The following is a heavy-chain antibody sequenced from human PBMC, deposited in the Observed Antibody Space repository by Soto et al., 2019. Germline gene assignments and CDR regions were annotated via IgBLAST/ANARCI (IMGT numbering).Heavy chain of an antibody. CDR2: IYYSGNT. Sequence: SETLSLTCTVSGGSISSSRYYWGWIRQSPGKGLEWIGSIYYSGNTYYNPSLKSRVTISVDTSKNQFSLKLSSVTAADTAVYYCASVVGAITRFDYWGQGTLVTVSS. CDR1: GGSISSSRYY. V-gene: IGHV4-39*01. D-gene: IGHD1-26*01. CDR3: ASVVGAITRFDY. J-gene: IGHJ4*02.